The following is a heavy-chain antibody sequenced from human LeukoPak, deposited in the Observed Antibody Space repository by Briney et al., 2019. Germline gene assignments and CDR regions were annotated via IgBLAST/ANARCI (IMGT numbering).Heavy chain of an antibody. CDR2: INHSGST. J-gene: IGHJ4*02. Sequence: SETLSLTCAVYGGSFSGYYWSWIRQPPGKGLEWIGEINHSGSTNYNPSLKSRVTISVDTSKNRFSLKLSSVTAADTAVYYCARGISHSHGSIDFWGQGTLVTVSS. CDR3: ARGISHSHGSIDF. CDR1: GGSFSGYY. V-gene: IGHV4-34*01. D-gene: IGHD5-18*01.